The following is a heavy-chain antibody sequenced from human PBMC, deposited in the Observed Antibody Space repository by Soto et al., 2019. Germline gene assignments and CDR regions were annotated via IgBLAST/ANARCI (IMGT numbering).Heavy chain of an antibody. V-gene: IGHV1-18*01. J-gene: IGHJ4*02. CDR2: INGNTGHT. CDR1: GYTFSRYG. CDR3: ARERKWEPLPY. D-gene: IGHD1-26*01. Sequence: QVQLVQSGAEVREPGASVKVSCKTSGYTFSRYGITWVRQAPGQGIEWMGWINGNTGHTIYAMNLEDRLTLSTDTSTSTAYMELRSQKSDDTAVYYCARERKWEPLPYWGQGTLVTVSS.